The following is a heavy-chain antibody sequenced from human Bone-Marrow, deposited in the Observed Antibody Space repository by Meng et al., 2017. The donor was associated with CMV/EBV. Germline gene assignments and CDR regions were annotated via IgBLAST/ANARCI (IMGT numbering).Heavy chain of an antibody. V-gene: IGHV3-30*04. CDR3: ARDRTHDDWFDP. J-gene: IGHJ5*02. CDR2: ISYDGNNK. CDR1: GFTFSSYA. D-gene: IGHD3-3*01. Sequence: GESLKISCAASGFTFSSYAIHWVRQAPGKGLEWVAVISYDGNNKYFADSVKGRFTISRDNSKNTLYLQMNSLRADDTAVYYCARDRTHDDWFDPWGQGTLVTVSS.